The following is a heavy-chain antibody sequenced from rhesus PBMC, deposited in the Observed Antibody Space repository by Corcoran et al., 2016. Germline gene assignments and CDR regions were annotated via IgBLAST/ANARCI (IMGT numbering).Heavy chain of an antibody. CDR2: IGGSSGNT. D-gene: IGHD1-32*01. V-gene: IGHV4-127*01. CDR3: ARGGMCDY. J-gene: IGHJ4*01. CDR1: GYSISSGYG. Sequence: QVQLQESGPGLVKPSETLSLTCAVSGYSISSGYGWSWIRKPPGKGLEGIGYIGGSSGNTNYNPALKIRGTISKETAKNQFSLKLSSGTAADTAVYYCARGGMCDYWGQGVLVTVSS.